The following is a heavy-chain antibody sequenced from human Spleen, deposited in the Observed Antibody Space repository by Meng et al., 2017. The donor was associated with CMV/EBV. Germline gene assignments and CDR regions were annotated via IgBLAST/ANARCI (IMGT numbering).Heavy chain of an antibody. V-gene: IGHV3-30*03. CDR3: AREYSSSGFDY. CDR2: TSFDGTNE. CDR1: GFTLSNYG. D-gene: IGHD6-6*01. J-gene: IGHJ4*02. Sequence: GESLKISCVASGFTLSNYGIHYLRQSPGKGLEWVAVTSFDGTNEYYEDSVKGRFTISRDYAKNTVYLQMRSLRAEDTAVYYCAREYSSSGFDYWGQGTLVTVSS.